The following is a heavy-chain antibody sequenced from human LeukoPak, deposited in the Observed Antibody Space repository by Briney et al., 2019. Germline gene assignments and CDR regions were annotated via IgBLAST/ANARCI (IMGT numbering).Heavy chain of an antibody. CDR3: GPMDCSSTSCYIGY. J-gene: IGHJ4*02. CDR1: GFTFSSYS. Sequence: GGSLRLSCAASGFTFSSYSMNWVRQAPGKGLEWVSSISSSSSYIYYADSVKGRFTISRDNAKNSLYLQMNSLRAEDTAVYYCGPMDCSSTSCYIGYWGQGTLATVSS. CDR2: ISSSSSYI. D-gene: IGHD2-2*02. V-gene: IGHV3-21*01.